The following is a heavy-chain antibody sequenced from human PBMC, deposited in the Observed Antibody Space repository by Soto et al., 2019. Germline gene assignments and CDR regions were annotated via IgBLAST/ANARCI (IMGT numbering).Heavy chain of an antibody. CDR1: GGSISRSSYY. Sequence: SETLSLTCTVSGGSISRSSYYWGWIRQPPGKGLEWIGSIYHSGSTYYNPSLKSRVTISVDTSKNHFSLRLRSVTAADTAVYYCAPYSSSYYGRFDNWGQGALVTVSS. CDR3: APYSSSYYGRFDN. J-gene: IGHJ4*02. V-gene: IGHV4-39*02. CDR2: IYHSGST. D-gene: IGHD6-13*01.